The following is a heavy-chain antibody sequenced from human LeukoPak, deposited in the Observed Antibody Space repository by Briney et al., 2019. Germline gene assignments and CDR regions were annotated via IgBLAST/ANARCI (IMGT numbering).Heavy chain of an antibody. D-gene: IGHD3-10*01. V-gene: IGHV3-30*02. CDR2: IRYDGSNK. Sequence: PGGSLRLSCAASGFTFSSYGMHWVRQAPGKGLEWVAFIRYDGSNKYYADSVKGRFTISRDNSKNTLYLQMNSLRAEDTAVYYCAKDYRVYYGSGSYYDYWGQGTLVTVSS. CDR1: GFTFSSYG. CDR3: AKDYRVYYGSGSYYDY. J-gene: IGHJ4*02.